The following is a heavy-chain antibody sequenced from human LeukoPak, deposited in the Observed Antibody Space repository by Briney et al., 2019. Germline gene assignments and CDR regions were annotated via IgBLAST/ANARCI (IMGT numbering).Heavy chain of an antibody. CDR3: ARGGFYCSSTSCYSHYYGMDV. CDR2: INSDGSST. V-gene: IGHV3-74*01. J-gene: IGHJ6*02. Sequence: GGSLRLSCAASGFTFGSYWMHWVRQAPGKGLVWVSRINSDGSSTSYADSVKGRFTISRDNAKNTLYLQMNSLRAEDTAVYYCARGGFYCSSTSCYSHYYGMDVWGQGTTVTVSS. CDR1: GFTFGSYW. D-gene: IGHD2-2*01.